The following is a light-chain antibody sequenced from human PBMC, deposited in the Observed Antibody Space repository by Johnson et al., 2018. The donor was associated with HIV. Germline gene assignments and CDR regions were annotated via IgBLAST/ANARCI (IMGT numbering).Light chain of an antibody. CDR1: SSNIGNNY. CDR3: GVWAASLTPRYV. Sequence: QSVLTQPPSVSAAPGQKVTISCSGSSSNIGNNYVSWYQQLPGTAPKLLIYEDNKRPSGIPDRFSGSKSGATASLGISGLQTGDEAEYYCGVWAASLTPRYVFGTGTTIAVL. CDR2: EDN. V-gene: IGLV1-51*02. J-gene: IGLJ1*01.